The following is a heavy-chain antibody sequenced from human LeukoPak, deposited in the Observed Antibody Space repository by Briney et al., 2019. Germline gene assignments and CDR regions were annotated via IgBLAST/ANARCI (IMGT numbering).Heavy chain of an antibody. V-gene: IGHV3-64*01. J-gene: IGHJ4*02. CDR1: GFTFSSYA. CDR2: ISSNGGST. CDR3: ARGRYGSGGSCNDRFSSDY. Sequence: GGSLTLSCAASGFTFSSYAMHWVRQAPGKGLEYVSVISSNGGSTYYANSVKGRFTISRDNSKSTLYLQMGSLRAEDMAVYYCARGRYGSGGSCNDRFSSDYWGQGTLVTVSS. D-gene: IGHD2-15*01.